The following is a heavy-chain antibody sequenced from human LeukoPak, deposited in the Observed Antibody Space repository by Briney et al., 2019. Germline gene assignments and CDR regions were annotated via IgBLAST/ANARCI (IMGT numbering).Heavy chain of an antibody. D-gene: IGHD6-25*01. CDR3: ARVSGRYYYGMDV. CDR1: GGSISSGGYY. CDR2: IYYSGTT. Sequence: SETLSLTCTVSGGSISSGGYYWSWIRQHPGKGLEWIGYIYYSGTTHYNPSLKSRGTISLDTSKNQFSLKLTSVTAADMAVYYCARVSGRYYYGMDVWGQGTTATVSS. J-gene: IGHJ6*02. V-gene: IGHV4-30-4*08.